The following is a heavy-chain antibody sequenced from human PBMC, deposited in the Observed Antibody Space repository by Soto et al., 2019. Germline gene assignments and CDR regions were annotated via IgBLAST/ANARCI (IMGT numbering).Heavy chain of an antibody. Sequence: QVQLVQSGAEVKKPGSSVKVSCKASGGTFSSYAISWVRQAPGQGLEWMGGIIPIFGTANYAQKFQGRVTNTAXXSXSXXYRELSSLRSEDTAVYYCARVLSQVRRDGYNLFDYWGQGTLVTVSS. J-gene: IGHJ4*02. CDR1: GGTFSSYA. CDR3: ARVLSQVRRDGYNLFDY. D-gene: IGHD5-12*01. V-gene: IGHV1-69*12. CDR2: IIPIFGTA.